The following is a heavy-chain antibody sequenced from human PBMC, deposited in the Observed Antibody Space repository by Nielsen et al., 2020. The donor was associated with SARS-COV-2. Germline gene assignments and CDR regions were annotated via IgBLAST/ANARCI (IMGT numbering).Heavy chain of an antibody. CDR3: AGGDSQDY. CDR1: GFTVSRKY. V-gene: IGHV3-53*01. J-gene: IGHJ4*02. D-gene: IGHD2-21*02. Sequence: GESLKISCAASGFTVSRKYMTWVRQAPGKGLEWVSVIFSGGRIGYADSVKGRFTISRDHSKNTLYLQMNSLKIDDTAVYYCAGGDSQDYWGQGALVTVSS. CDR2: IFSGGRI.